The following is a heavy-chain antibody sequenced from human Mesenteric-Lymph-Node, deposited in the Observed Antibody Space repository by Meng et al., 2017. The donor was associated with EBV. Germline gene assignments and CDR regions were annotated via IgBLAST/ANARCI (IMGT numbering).Heavy chain of an antibody. CDR2: LNPYSGDK. Sequence: NMPGDSVEVQCYACVTTPDPNSIHSVIRDPRQEQGCVGRLNPYSGDKHYAQKCKGRVTVTRDTSLGTAYMELNRLTSDDSAVYYCARVSDYDHDFEYWGQGSLVTVSS. J-gene: IGHJ4*02. CDR3: ARVSDYDHDFEY. V-gene: IGHV1-2*06. D-gene: IGHD5-12*01. CDR1: VTTPDPNS.